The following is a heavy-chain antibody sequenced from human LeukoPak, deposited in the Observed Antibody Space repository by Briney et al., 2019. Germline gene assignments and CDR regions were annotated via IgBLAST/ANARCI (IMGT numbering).Heavy chain of an antibody. CDR2: ISSISSTI. CDR3: ARAPYDSSGYGDY. CDR1: GFTFSSYS. Sequence: PGGSLRLSCAASGFTFSSYSMNWVRQAPGKGLEWVSYISSISSTIDYADSVKGRFSISRDNAKNSLCLQMNSLRAEDTALYYCARAPYDSSGYGDYWGQGTLVTVSS. V-gene: IGHV3-48*04. D-gene: IGHD3-22*01. J-gene: IGHJ4*02.